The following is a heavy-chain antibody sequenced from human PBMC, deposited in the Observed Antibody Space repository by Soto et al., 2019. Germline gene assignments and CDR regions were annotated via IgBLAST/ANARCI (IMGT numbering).Heavy chain of an antibody. V-gene: IGHV4-59*01. Sequence: SETLSLTCTVSGGSISSYYWSWIRQPPGKGLEWIGYIYYSGSTNYNPSLKSRVTISVDTSKNQFSLKLSSVTAADTAVYYCARGSQEWLSSTGWFDPWGQGTLVTVSS. CDR3: ARGSQEWLSSTGWFDP. J-gene: IGHJ5*02. CDR2: IYYSGST. D-gene: IGHD6-19*01. CDR1: GGSISSYY.